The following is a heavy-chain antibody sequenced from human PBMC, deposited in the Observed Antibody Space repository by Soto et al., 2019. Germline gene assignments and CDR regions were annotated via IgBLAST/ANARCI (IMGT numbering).Heavy chain of an antibody. D-gene: IGHD2-15*01. Sequence: SETLSLTCTVSGGSMTGYYCSWIRQPPGKGLEWIGYISHSGTTNYNPSLKSRVTMSLDTSKNDFSLKLSSVTAADTAIYYCAKSSSGRSNCFDPLGQGTLVTVSA. V-gene: IGHV4-59*08. CDR3: AKSSSGRSNCFDP. CDR2: ISHSGTT. J-gene: IGHJ5*02. CDR1: GGSMTGYY.